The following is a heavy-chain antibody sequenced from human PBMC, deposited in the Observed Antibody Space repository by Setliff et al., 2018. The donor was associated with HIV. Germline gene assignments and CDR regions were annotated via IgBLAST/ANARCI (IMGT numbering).Heavy chain of an antibody. CDR1: GFTFGPFW. D-gene: IGHD3-16*01. CDR2: INSDGSII. V-gene: IGHV3-74*01. CDR3: AAVPWGHSSLIIDH. J-gene: IGHJ4*02. Sequence: GGSLRLSCVASGFTFGPFWMHWVRQAPGRGLEWVSYINSDGSIITYGESVKGRFTISRDNAKNTLYLQMNSLRAEDTAVYYCAAVPWGHSSLIIDHWGQGTPVTVSS.